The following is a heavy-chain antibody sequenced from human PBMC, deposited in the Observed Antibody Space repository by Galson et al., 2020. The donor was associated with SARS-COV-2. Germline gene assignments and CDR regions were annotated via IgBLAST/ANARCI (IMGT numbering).Heavy chain of an antibody. V-gene: IGHV4-34*01. D-gene: IGHD4-17*01. CDR2: INHSGST. CDR3: ARGPTVTTFYYYYYGMDV. Sequence: SETLSLTCAVYGGSFSGYYWSWIRQPPGKGLEWIGEINHSGSTNYNPSLKSRATISVDTSKNQFSLKLSSVTAADTAVYYCARGPTVTTFYYYYYGMDVWGQGTTVTVSS. CDR1: GGSFSGYY. J-gene: IGHJ6*02.